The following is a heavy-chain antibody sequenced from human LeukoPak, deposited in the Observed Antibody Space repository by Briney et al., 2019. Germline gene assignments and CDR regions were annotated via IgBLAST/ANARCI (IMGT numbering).Heavy chain of an antibody. J-gene: IGHJ4*02. CDR1: GYTFTSYG. D-gene: IGHD3-22*01. CDR2: ISAYNGNT. Sequence: GASVKVSCKASGYTFTSYGISWVRQAPGQGLEWMGWISAYNGNTNYAQKLQGRVTMTTDTSTGTAYMELRSLRSDDTAVYYCARGKYYYDSSGKEHDYWGQGTLVTVSS. CDR3: ARGKYYYDSSGKEHDY. V-gene: IGHV1-18*01.